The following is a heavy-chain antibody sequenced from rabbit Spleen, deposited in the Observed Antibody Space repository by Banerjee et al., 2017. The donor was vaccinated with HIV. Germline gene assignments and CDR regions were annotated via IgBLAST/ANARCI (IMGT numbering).Heavy chain of an antibody. J-gene: IGHJ4*01. Sequence: QSLEESGGDMVKPGASLTLTCNASGLDFSVDSRNCWVRQAPGKGLEWNACSEVVKRGSTYYASWAKGRSTISKTSSTTVTLQMTSLTAADTATYFCARDAAGREDFNLWGQGTLVTVS. CDR3: ARDAAGREDFNL. V-gene: IGHV1S40*01. CDR2: SEVVKRGST. D-gene: IGHD4-2*01. CDR1: GLDFSVDSR.